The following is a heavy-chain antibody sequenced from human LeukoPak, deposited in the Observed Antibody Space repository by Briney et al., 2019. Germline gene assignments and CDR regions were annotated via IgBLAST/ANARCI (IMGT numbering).Heavy chain of an antibody. D-gene: IGHD3-10*01. CDR1: GYTFTDYY. CDR3: ARDRRGYYDSGSYYPLI. J-gene: IGHJ4*02. CDR2: INLNSGDT. V-gene: IGHV1-2*02. Sequence: ASVKVSCKASGYTFTDYYIHWVRQAPGQGLEWMGWINLNSGDTNYAQNFQGRVTVTRDTSVSTAYMEVTRLRSDDTAVYYCARDRRGYYDSGSYYPLIWGQGTLVTVSS.